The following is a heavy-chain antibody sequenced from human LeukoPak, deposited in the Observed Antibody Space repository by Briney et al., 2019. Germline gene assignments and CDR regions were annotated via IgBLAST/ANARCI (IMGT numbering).Heavy chain of an antibody. V-gene: IGHV1-2*02. CDR2: INPNSGGT. D-gene: IGHD3-22*01. J-gene: IGHJ4*02. Sequence: ASVKVSCKASGYTFTGYYMHWVRQAPGQGLEWMGWINPNSGGTNYAQKFQGRVTMTRDTSISTAYMELSRLRSEDTAVYYCARDPYYDSSGSLDYWGQGTLVTVSS. CDR1: GYTFTGYY. CDR3: ARDPYYDSSGSLDY.